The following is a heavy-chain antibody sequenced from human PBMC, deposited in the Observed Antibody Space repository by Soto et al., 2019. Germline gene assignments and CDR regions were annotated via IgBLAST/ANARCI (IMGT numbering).Heavy chain of an antibody. V-gene: IGHV3-21*01. J-gene: IGHJ4*02. CDR1: GFTFSSYS. D-gene: IGHD3-10*01. CDR2: ISSSSSYI. CDR3: AKERKSIGSYYPYYFDY. Sequence: EVQLVESGGGLVKPGGSLRLSCAASGFTFSSYSMNWVRQAPGKGLEWVSSISSSSSYIYYADSVKGRFTISRDNAKNSLYLQMNSLRAEDTAVYYCAKERKSIGSYYPYYFDYWGQGTLVTVSS.